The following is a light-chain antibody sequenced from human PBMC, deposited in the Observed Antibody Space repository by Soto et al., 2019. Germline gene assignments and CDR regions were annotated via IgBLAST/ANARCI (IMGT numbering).Light chain of an antibody. CDR2: AAS. CDR3: QQSDSTPET. CDR1: QSISIW. Sequence: DLQRTQSPSSLSASVGDRVTITCRASQSISIWLAWYQQKPGKAPKLLIYAASSLQSGVPSRFSGSGSGTDFTLTITSLQPEDFAAYYCQQSDSTPETFGQGTKVDIK. J-gene: IGKJ1*01. V-gene: IGKV1-39*01.